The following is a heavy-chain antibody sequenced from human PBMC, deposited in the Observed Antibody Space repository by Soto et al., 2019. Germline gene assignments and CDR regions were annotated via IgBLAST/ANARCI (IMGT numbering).Heavy chain of an antibody. CDR3: AKDLSDIVVVVAAPLDY. J-gene: IGHJ4*02. D-gene: IGHD2-15*01. CDR2: ISGSGGST. CDR1: GFTFSSYA. Sequence: EVQLLESGGGLVQPGGSLRLSCAASGFTFSSYAMSWVRQAPGKGLEWVSTISGSGGSTYYADSVKGRFTISRDNSKNTLYLQMNSLRDEDTAVYYCAKDLSDIVVVVAAPLDYWGQGTLVTVSS. V-gene: IGHV3-23*01.